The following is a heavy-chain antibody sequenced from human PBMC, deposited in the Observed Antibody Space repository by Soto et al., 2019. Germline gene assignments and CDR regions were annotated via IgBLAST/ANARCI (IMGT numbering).Heavy chain of an antibody. D-gene: IGHD1-1*01. V-gene: IGHV1-69*01. Sequence: QVHLVQSSAEVKKPGSSVKVSCKASGGTFTSTAFSWVRQAPGQGLEWMGGIIPVLGTPNYAQKFQARLTVTADASTTTVHMELSSLRSEDTAVYYCASSGGLDLLLNYYCLNFWGQGTTVTVSS. CDR2: IIPVLGTP. CDR1: GGTFTSTA. J-gene: IGHJ6*02. CDR3: ASSGGLDLLLNYYCLNF.